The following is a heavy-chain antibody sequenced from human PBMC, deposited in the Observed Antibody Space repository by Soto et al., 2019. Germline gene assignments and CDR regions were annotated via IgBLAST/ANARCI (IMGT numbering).Heavy chain of an antibody. J-gene: IGHJ4*02. Sequence: QLQLQESGPGLVKPSETLSLTCSVSGGSINYNSYHWGWIRQPPGQGLEWIGSIFYTGTTLYNPSLESRVTMSVDTSKNSFSLHLPSVTAADTAVYFCASLVVVAPVANVWGQGTLVTVSS. V-gene: IGHV4-39*02. CDR2: IFYTGTT. CDR3: ASLVVVAPVANV. D-gene: IGHD2-2*01. CDR1: GGSINYNSYH.